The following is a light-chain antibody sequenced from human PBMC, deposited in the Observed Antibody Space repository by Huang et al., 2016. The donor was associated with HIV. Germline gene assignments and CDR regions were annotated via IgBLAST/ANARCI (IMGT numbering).Light chain of an antibody. V-gene: IGKV3-15*01. J-gene: IGKJ3*01. CDR2: GAA. CDR1: ESVGDN. Sequence: EIVMTQSPGTLSVSPGERATLSCRTSESVGDNLAWYQQRPGQAPRLLSFGAAARAAGSPAWFSGSGSGTEFTLSISSLQSEDFAVYYCQQYNKWPKFTFGPGTRVDMK. CDR3: QQYNKWPKFT.